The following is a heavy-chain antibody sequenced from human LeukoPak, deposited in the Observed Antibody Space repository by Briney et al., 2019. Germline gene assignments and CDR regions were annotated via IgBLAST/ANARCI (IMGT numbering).Heavy chain of an antibody. Sequence: SETLSLTCAVYGGSFSGYYWSWIRQPPGKGLGWIGEINHSGSTNYNPSLKSRVTISVDTSKNQFPLKLSSVTAADTAVYYCAGGSGSWGQGTLVTVSS. CDR2: INHSGST. D-gene: IGHD6-25*01. CDR3: AGGSGS. CDR1: GGSFSGYY. V-gene: IGHV4-34*01. J-gene: IGHJ4*02.